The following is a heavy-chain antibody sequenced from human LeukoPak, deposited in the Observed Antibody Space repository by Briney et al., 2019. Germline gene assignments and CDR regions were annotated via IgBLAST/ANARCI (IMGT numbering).Heavy chain of an antibody. CDR3: ARTRGYSCGNFDY. V-gene: IGHV3-7*04. CDR2: IKQDGSDK. Sequence: PGGSLRLFCAAPGFTFGPYQMSSVRQAPGKGLEWVANIKQDGSDKYYVDSVKGRFAISRDNAKNSLYLQMNSLRAEDTAVYYCARTRGYSCGNFDYWGQGTLVTVSS. J-gene: IGHJ4*02. D-gene: IGHD5-18*01. CDR1: GFTFGPYQ.